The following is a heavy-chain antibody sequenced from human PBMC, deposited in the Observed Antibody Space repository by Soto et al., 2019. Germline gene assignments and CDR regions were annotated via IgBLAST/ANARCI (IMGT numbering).Heavy chain of an antibody. D-gene: IGHD6-19*01. CDR1: GGSFSSSSYY. CDR3: ASRNIAVAGGAFDI. V-gene: IGHV4-39*07. Sequence: SETLSLTCTVSGGSFSSSSYYWGWIRQPPGKGLERIGSVYYSGSTYYNPSLKSRVTISVDTSKNQFSLKMSSVTAADTALYYCASRNIAVAGGAFDIWGQGTMVTVSS. J-gene: IGHJ3*02. CDR2: VYYSGST.